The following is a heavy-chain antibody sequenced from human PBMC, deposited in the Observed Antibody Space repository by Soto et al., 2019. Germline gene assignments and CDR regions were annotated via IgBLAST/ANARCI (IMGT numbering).Heavy chain of an antibody. D-gene: IGHD3-9*01. CDR1: GFTVGSNY. CDR2: IYSEGTP. CDR3: ARSTYYDILTGSYYYYAIDV. Sequence: EVQLVESGGGLTQPGVSLRLSCAASGFTVGSNYMSWVRQAPGKGLEWVSVIYSEGTPYYADSVKGRFTISRENSNNTLYLHMNNLRAEDKAVYYCARSTYYDILTGSYYYYAIDVWCQGTTVTVSS. V-gene: IGHV3-53*01. J-gene: IGHJ6*02.